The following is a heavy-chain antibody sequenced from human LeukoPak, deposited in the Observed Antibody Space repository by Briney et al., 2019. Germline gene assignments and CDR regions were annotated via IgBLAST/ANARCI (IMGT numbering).Heavy chain of an antibody. Sequence: GGSLRLSCAASGFTFSTYPMYWVRQAPGKGLEWVSAISGSGGSTYYADSVKGRFTISRDSSKNTLFLHMNTLRAEDTAIYYCAKDRTVGASYWYFDLWGRGTLVTVSS. V-gene: IGHV3-23*01. CDR1: GFTFSTYP. CDR2: ISGSGGST. D-gene: IGHD1-26*01. J-gene: IGHJ2*01. CDR3: AKDRTVGASYWYFDL.